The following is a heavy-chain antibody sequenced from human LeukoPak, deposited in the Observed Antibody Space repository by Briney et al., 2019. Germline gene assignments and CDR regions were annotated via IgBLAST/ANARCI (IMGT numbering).Heavy chain of an antibody. CDR1: GGSFSGYY. CDR2: INHSGST. Sequence: SETLSLTCAVYGGSFSGYYWSWIRQPPGKGLEWIGEINHSGSTNYNPYLKSRVTISVDTSKNQFSLKLSSVTAADTAVYYCARGRWQLVAFDYWGQGTLVTLSS. D-gene: IGHD6-6*01. V-gene: IGHV4-34*01. J-gene: IGHJ4*02. CDR3: ARGRWQLVAFDY.